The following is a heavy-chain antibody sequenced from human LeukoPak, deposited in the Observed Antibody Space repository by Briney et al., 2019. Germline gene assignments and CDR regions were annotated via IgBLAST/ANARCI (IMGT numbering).Heavy chain of an antibody. CDR3: ANLHGDYRDY. J-gene: IGHJ4*02. CDR2: ISWNSGNI. V-gene: IGHV3-9*01. CDR1: GCTFHDYA. Sequence: PGRCVRLSCAASGCTFHDYAMPWVRQAPGKGLEWVSGISWNSGNIGYADSVKGRFTISRDNAKNSLYLQMNSLRAEDTALYHCANLHGDYRDYWGQGTLVPVSS. D-gene: IGHD4-17*01.